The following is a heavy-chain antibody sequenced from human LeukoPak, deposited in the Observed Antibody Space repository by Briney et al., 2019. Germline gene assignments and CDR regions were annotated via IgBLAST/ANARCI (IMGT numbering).Heavy chain of an antibody. CDR2: INHSGYT. Sequence: PSETLSLTCAVSGVSFNDYYWSWVRQTPGKGLEWIGEINHSGYTNDSPSLKGRVTLSIDTSRKQFSLNLRSVTVADTGIYYCTRMTAGHDYWGQGTLVTVSS. J-gene: IGHJ4*02. V-gene: IGHV4-34*01. CDR1: GVSFNDYY. CDR3: TRMTAGHDY. D-gene: IGHD2-21*02.